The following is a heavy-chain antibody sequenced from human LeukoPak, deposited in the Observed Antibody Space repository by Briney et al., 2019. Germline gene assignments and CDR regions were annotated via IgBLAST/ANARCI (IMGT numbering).Heavy chain of an antibody. V-gene: IGHV4-59*08. Sequence: SETLSLTCTVSGGSISSYYWSWIRQPPGKGREWIGYIYYSGSTNYNPSLKSRVTISVDTSKNQFSLKLSSVTAADTAVYYCAAYDILTGYDSFDYWGQGTLVIVSS. CDR2: IYYSGST. D-gene: IGHD3-9*01. CDR1: GGSISSYY. CDR3: AAYDILTGYDSFDY. J-gene: IGHJ4*02.